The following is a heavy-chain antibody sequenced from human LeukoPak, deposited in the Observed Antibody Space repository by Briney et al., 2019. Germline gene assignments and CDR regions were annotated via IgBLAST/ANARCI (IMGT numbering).Heavy chain of an antibody. CDR2: INHSGST. V-gene: IGHV4-34*01. D-gene: IGHD3-3*01. CDR1: GGSFSGYY. J-gene: IGHJ3*02. CDR3: ASRTIQSIGGRRGDTFDI. Sequence: SETLSLTCAVCGGSFSGYYWSWIRQPPGKGLEWIGEINHSGSTNYNPSLKSRVTISVDTSKNQFSLKLSSVTAADTAVYYCASRTIQSIGGRRGDTFDIWGQGTKVTVSS.